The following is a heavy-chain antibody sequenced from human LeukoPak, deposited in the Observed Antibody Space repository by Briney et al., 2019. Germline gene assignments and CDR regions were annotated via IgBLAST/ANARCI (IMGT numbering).Heavy chain of an antibody. CDR3: AKDFYDSSGSRYDY. J-gene: IGHJ4*02. D-gene: IGHD3-22*01. CDR1: GFTFSSYW. Sequence: PGGSLRLSCAASGFTFSSYWMSWVRQAPGKGLEWVANIKQDGSEKYYVDSVKGRFTISRDNAKNSLYLQMNSLRAEDTAVYYCAKDFYDSSGSRYDYWGQGTLVTVSS. CDR2: IKQDGSEK. V-gene: IGHV3-7*03.